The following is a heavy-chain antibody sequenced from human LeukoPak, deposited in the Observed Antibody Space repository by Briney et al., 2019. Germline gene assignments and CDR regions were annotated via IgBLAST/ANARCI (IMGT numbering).Heavy chain of an antibody. CDR1: GGSISGYY. V-gene: IGHV4-59*12. Sequence: SETLSLTCTVSGGSISGYYWSWIRQPPGKGLEWIGYVHYSGSTNYNPSLKSRVTISVDTSNNQFSLKLSSVTAADTAIYFCARDYDDVWTGLFDYWGRGNLVTVSS. CDR2: VHYSGST. CDR3: ARDYDDVWTGLFDY. D-gene: IGHD3-3*01. J-gene: IGHJ4*02.